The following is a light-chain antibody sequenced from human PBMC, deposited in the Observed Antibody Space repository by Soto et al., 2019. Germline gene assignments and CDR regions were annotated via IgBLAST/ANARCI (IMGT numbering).Light chain of an antibody. J-gene: IGKJ4*01. CDR3: QQANSFPLT. CDR1: QGISSL. Sequence: DIPMTQSPSSVSASVGDRVTITCRASQGISSLLAWYQQKPGKAPNLLIHTASSLQSGVPSRFSGSGSGTDFTLTISSLQPEDSATYYCQQANSFPLTFGGGTKVEIK. V-gene: IGKV1-12*01. CDR2: TAS.